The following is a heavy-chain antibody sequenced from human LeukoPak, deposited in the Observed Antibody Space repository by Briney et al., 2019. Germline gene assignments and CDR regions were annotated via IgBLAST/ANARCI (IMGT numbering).Heavy chain of an antibody. Sequence: ASVKASCKASGYTFTGYYMHWVRQAPGQGLEWMGWINPNSGGTNYAQKFQGRVTMTRDTSISTAYMELSRLRSDDTAVYYCARAENIVVVPAAIFDPWGQGTLVTVSS. CDR3: ARAENIVVVPAAIFDP. CDR2: INPNSGGT. J-gene: IGHJ5*02. D-gene: IGHD2-2*02. V-gene: IGHV1-2*02. CDR1: GYTFTGYY.